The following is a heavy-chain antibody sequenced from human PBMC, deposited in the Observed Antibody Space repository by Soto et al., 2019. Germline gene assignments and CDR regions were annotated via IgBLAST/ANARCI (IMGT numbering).Heavy chain of an antibody. CDR1: GFPFSSYA. Sequence: EVQLLESGGGVVQPGGSLRLSCAGSGFPFSSYAVSWVRQTPGKGPEWVSSISGGGDRAYHADSVKGRFSISRDNLKNTLYLHMNSLRPEDTAVYYCAKGIHYDFWSGHYYYYMDVWGKGTTVIVSS. D-gene: IGHD3-3*01. CDR2: ISGGGDRA. V-gene: IGHV3-23*01. CDR3: AKGIHYDFWSGHYYYYMDV. J-gene: IGHJ6*03.